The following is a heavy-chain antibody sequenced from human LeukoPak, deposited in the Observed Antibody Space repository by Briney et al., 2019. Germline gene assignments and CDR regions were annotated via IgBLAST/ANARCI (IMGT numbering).Heavy chain of an antibody. CDR2: VSGSGHRA. V-gene: IGHV3-23*01. D-gene: IGHD1-26*01. J-gene: IGHJ4*02. Sequence: PGGSLRLSCAASGFTFSNYAMSWVRQAPGKGLEWVSAVSGSGHRAFYADSVKGRFTISRDNVKNTLYMEMNSLRAEDTAVYYCVRDLGGRSGHWGQGTLVTVSS. CDR1: GFTFSNYA. CDR3: VRDLGGRSGH.